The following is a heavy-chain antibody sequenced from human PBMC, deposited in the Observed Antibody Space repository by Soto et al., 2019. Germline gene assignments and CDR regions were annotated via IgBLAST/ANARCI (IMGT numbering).Heavy chain of an antibody. CDR2: IYTTGST. J-gene: IGHJ4*02. D-gene: IGHD5-12*01. Sequence: SETLSLTCTVSGDSISDYYWSWIRQPAGKGLEWIGRIYTTGSTDYNPSHKSRVTISIDMSKNQFSLKVTSMTAADTAVYYCARERREKIHDGYDIDYWGQGTLVTVSS. V-gene: IGHV4-4*07. CDR3: ARERREKIHDGYDIDY. CDR1: GDSISDYY.